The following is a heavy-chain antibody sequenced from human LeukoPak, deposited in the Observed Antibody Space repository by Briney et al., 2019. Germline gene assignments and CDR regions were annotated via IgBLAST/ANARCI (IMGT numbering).Heavy chain of an antibody. CDR1: GDSVYTSGFF. J-gene: IGHJ5*02. CDR2: IRSDGNT. Sequence: PSETLSLICTGSGDSVYTSGFFWGWIRQSPETGLEWIGRIRSDGNTYYNPSLESRVIISADTSKNQYSLKLMSLTAADTATYFCARGHSDNWFDPWGQGILVIVSS. V-gene: IGHV4-39*02. D-gene: IGHD1-26*01. CDR3: ARGHSDNWFDP.